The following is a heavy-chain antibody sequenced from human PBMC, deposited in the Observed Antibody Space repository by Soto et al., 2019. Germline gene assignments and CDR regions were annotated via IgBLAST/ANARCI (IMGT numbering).Heavy chain of an antibody. V-gene: IGHV3-30*18. J-gene: IGHJ6*02. CDR2: ISYDGSNK. CDR3: AKMSVFGVVILSYYYYYGMDV. D-gene: IGHD3-3*01. CDR1: GFTFSSYG. Sequence: GGSLRLSCAASGFTFSSYGMHWVRQAPGKGLEWVAVISYDGSNKYYADSVKGRFTISRDNSKNTLYLQMNSLRAEDTAVYYCAKMSVFGVVILSYYYYYGMDVWGQGTTVTVSS.